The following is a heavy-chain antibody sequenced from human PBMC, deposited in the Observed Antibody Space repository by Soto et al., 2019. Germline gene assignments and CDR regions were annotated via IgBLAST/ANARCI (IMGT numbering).Heavy chain of an antibody. J-gene: IGHJ4*02. V-gene: IGHV3-48*01. CDR3: AREAYDYIWGSYRPLGFDY. CDR1: GFTFSSYS. Sequence: GGSLRLSCAASGFTFSSYSMNWVRQAPGKGLEWVSYISSSSSTIYYADSVKGRFTISRDNAKNSLYLQMNSLRAEDTAVYYCAREAYDYIWGSYRPLGFDYWGQGTLVTVSS. CDR2: ISSSSSTI. D-gene: IGHD3-16*02.